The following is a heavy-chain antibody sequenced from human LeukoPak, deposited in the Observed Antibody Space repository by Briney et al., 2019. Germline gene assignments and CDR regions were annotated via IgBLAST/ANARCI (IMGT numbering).Heavy chain of an antibody. CDR2: IIPIFGTA. D-gene: IGHD3-22*01. V-gene: IGHV1-69*01. CDR1: GGTFSSYA. Sequence: SVKVSCKASGGTFSSYAISWVRQAPGQGLEWMGGIIPIFGTANYAQKFQGRVTITADESTSTAYMELSSLRSEDTAVYYCARAIVSLFDSSGYYSGGGGLDYWGLGTLVTVSS. J-gene: IGHJ4*02. CDR3: ARAIVSLFDSSGYYSGGGGLDY.